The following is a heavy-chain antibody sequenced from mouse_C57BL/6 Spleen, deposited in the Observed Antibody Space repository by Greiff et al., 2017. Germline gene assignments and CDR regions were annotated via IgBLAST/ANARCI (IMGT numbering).Heavy chain of an antibody. J-gene: IGHJ2*01. CDR2: ISGGGGNT. V-gene: IGHV5-9*01. CDR1: GFTFSSYT. CDR3: ARTLLYDY. Sequence: EVKLMESGGGLVKPGGSLKLSCAASGFTFSSYTMSWVRQTPEKRLEWVATISGGGGNTYYPDSVKGRFTISRDNAKNTLYLQMSSLRSEDTALYYCARTLLYDYWGQGTTLTVSS. D-gene: IGHD2-1*01.